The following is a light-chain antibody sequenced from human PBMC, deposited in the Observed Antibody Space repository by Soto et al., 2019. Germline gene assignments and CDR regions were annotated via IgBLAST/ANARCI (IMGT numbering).Light chain of an antibody. Sequence: QSALTQPASVSGSPGQSITISCTGTSSDVGSSNLVSWYQQHPDKAPKVMIFEGSQRPSGVSHRFSGSKSGNTASLTISGLQAEDEADYYCCSFASSRTYVFGTGTKVTVL. CDR1: SSDVGSSNL. CDR3: CSFASSRTYV. V-gene: IGLV2-23*01. J-gene: IGLJ1*01. CDR2: EGS.